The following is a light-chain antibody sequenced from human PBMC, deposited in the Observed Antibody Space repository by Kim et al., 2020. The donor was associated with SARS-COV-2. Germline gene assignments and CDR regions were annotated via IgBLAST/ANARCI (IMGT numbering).Light chain of an antibody. Sequence: ASVGERVPISCRASQGVSNYLAWYQQKPGQVPKLLIYAASNLQSGVPSRFSGSGSGTDFTLTISSLQPEDFAPYYCQQYNSSPRTFGQGTKVDIK. CDR3: QQYNSSPRT. J-gene: IGKJ1*01. V-gene: IGKV1-27*01. CDR2: AAS. CDR1: QGVSNY.